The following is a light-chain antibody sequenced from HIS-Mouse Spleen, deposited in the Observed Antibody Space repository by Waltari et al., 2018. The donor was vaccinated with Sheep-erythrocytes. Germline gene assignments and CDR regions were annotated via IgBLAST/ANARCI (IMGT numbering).Light chain of an antibody. V-gene: IGKV4-1*01. CDR1: QSVLYSSNNKNY. CDR2: WAS. Sequence: DIVMTQSPDSLAVSLGESATINCKSSQSVLYSSNNKNYLAWYQQKPGQPPKLLIYWASTLESGVPDRFSGSGSGTDFTLTISSLQAEDVAVYYCQQYYSTLLTFGGGTKVEIK. CDR3: QQYYSTLLT. J-gene: IGKJ4*01.